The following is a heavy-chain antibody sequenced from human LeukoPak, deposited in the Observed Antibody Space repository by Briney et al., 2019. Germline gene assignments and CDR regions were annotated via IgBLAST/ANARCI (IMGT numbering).Heavy chain of an antibody. CDR2: FYYSGST. CDR1: GGSISSYY. J-gene: IGHJ4*02. CDR3: ARGKIWSPVYFSY. V-gene: IGHV4-59*01. Sequence: SETLSLTCTVSGGSISSYYWSWIRQPPGKGLEWIGYFYYSGSTNYNPSLKSRVTISVDTSKNQFSLKLSSVTAADTAVYYCARGKIWSPVYFSYWGQGILVTLSS. D-gene: IGHD3-10*01.